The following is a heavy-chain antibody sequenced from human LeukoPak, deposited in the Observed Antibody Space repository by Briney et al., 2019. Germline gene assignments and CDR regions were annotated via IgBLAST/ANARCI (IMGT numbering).Heavy chain of an antibody. V-gene: IGHV4-39*01. Sequence: PSETLSLTCTVSGGSISSSSYYWGWIRQPPGKGLEWIGSIYYSGGTYYNPSLKSRVTISVDTSKNQFSLKLSSVTAADTAVYYCARLPIVVVPSTSFDIWGQGTMVTVSS. CDR3: ARLPIVVVPSTSFDI. J-gene: IGHJ3*02. CDR2: IYYSGGT. CDR1: GGSISSSSYY. D-gene: IGHD2-2*01.